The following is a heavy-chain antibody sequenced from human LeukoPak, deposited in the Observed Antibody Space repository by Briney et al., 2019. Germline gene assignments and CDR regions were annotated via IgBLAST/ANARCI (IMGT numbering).Heavy chain of an antibody. J-gene: IGHJ2*01. CDR1: GFTFSSYW. CDR2: IKQDGSEK. V-gene: IGHV3-7*01. Sequence: GGSLRLSCAASGFTFSSYWMSWVRQAPGKGLEWVANIKQDGSEKYYVDSVKGRFTISRDNAKNSLYLQMNSLRAEDTAVYYCATAQLYYYYSSGPPNWYFDLWGRGTLVTVSS. CDR3: ATAQLYYYYSSGPPNWYFDL. D-gene: IGHD3-22*01.